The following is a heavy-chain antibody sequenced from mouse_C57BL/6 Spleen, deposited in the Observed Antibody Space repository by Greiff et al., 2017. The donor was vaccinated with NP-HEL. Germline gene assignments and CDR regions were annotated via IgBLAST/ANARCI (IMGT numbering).Heavy chain of an antibody. Sequence: EVKLQESGPELVKPGDSVKISCKASGYSFTGYFMNWVMQSHGKSLEWIGRINPYNGDTFYNQKFKGKATLTVDKSSSTAHMELRSLTSEDSAVYYCARSLIDYGSSYYAMDYWGQGTSVTVSS. CDR1: GYSFTGYF. CDR2: INPYNGDT. V-gene: IGHV1-20*01. J-gene: IGHJ4*01. D-gene: IGHD1-1*01. CDR3: ARSLIDYGSSYYAMDY.